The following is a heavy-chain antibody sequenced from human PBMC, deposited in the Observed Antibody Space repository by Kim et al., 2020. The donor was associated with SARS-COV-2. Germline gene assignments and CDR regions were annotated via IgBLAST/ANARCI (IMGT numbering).Heavy chain of an antibody. CDR2: ISSSSSYI. V-gene: IGHV3-21*01. Sequence: GGSLRLSCAASGFTFSSYSMNWVRQAPGKGLEWVSSISSSSSYIYYADSVKGRFTISRDNAKNSLYLQMNSLRAEDTAVYYCARDWTQLGYAFDIWGQGTMVTVSS. CDR1: GFTFSSYS. D-gene: IGHD5-18*01. CDR3: ARDWTQLGYAFDI. J-gene: IGHJ3*02.